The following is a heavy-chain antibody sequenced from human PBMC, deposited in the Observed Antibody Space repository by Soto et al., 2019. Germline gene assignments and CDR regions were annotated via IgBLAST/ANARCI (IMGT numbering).Heavy chain of an antibody. V-gene: IGHV1-3*01. J-gene: IGHJ4*02. Sequence: QVHLVQSGAEVKKPGASVKISCRASGYTVTDYAIFWVRQAPGQSLEWMAWITPGNGNTRYSQRFQGRVTITRDTSASTAYMELGRLRSEDTAVYYCARGHSGWYYLGDNWGQGTLVTVSS. CDR3: ARGHSGWYYLGDN. CDR2: ITPGNGNT. D-gene: IGHD6-19*01. CDR1: GYTVTDYA.